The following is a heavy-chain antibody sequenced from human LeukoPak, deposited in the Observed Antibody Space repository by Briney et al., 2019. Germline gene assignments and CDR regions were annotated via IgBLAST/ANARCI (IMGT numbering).Heavy chain of an antibody. CDR1: GGTFSSYA. D-gene: IGHD2-15*01. V-gene: IGHV1-69*13. CDR2: IIPIFGTA. J-gene: IGHJ2*01. CDR3: AREGGCSGGSCPYWYFDL. Sequence: ASVTVSCKASGGTFSSYAVSWVRQAPGQGLEWMGGIIPIFGTANYAQKFQGRVTITADESTSTAYMGLSSLRSEDTAVYYCAREGGCSGGSCPYWYFDLWGRGTLVTVSS.